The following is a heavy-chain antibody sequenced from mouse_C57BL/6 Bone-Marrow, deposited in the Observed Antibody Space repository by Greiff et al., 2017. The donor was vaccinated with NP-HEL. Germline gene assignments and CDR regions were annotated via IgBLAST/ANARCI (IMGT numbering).Heavy chain of an antibody. V-gene: IGHV1-80*01. CDR3: AKDWNYFDY. J-gene: IGHJ2*01. CDR2: IYPGDGDT. D-gene: IGHD4-1*01. Sequence: QVQLQQSGAELVKPGASVKISCKASGYAFSSYWMNWLKQRPGTGLEWIGQIYPGDGDTNYNGKFKGKATLTADKSSSTAYMQLSSLTSEDSAVYFCAKDWNYFDYWGQGTTLTVSS. CDR1: GYAFSSYW.